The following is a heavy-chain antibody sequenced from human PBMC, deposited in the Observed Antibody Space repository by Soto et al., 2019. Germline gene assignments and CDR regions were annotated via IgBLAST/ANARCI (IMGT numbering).Heavy chain of an antibody. D-gene: IGHD6-13*01. CDR1: GFTFSSYA. CDR3: TTRVNDY. Sequence: GGSLRLCCAASGFTFSSYAMHWVRQAPGKGLEWVAVISYDGSNKYYADSVKGRFTISRDNSKNTLYLQMNSLRAEDTAVYYCTTRVNDYWGQGTLVSVSS. CDR2: ISYDGSNK. J-gene: IGHJ4*02. V-gene: IGHV3-30-3*01.